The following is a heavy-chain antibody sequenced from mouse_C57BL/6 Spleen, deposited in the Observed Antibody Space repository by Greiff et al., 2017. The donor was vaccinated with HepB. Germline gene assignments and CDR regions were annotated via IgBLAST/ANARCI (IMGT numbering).Heavy chain of an antibody. V-gene: IGHV14-2*01. CDR1: GFNIKDYY. J-gene: IGHJ2*01. Sequence: EVQLQQSGAELVKPGASVKLSCTASGFNIKDYYMHWVKQRTEQGLEWIGRIDPEDGETKYDPKFQGKATITADTSSNTAYLQLSILTSEDTAVYYCASFSNWGSGYWGQGTTLTVSS. D-gene: IGHD4-1*01. CDR3: ASFSNWGSGY. CDR2: IDPEDGET.